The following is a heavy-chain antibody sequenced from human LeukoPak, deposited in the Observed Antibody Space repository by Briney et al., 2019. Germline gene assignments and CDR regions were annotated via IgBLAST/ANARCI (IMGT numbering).Heavy chain of an antibody. Sequence: SETLSLTCAVYGGSFSGYYWSWIRQPPGKGLEWIGEINHSGSTNYNPSLKSRVTISVDTSKNQFSLKLSPVTAADTAVYYCASRNPGHLEWFLDYWGQGTLVTVSS. CDR3: ASRNPGHLEWFLDY. CDR2: INHSGST. V-gene: IGHV4-34*01. J-gene: IGHJ4*02. D-gene: IGHD3-3*01. CDR1: GGSFSGYY.